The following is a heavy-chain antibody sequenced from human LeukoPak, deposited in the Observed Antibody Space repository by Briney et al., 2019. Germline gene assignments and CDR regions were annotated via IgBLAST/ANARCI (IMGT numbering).Heavy chain of an antibody. Sequence: PGGSLRLSCAASGFTFSSYAMSWVRQAPGKGLECVSAISGSGGSTYYADSVKGRFTISRDNSKNTLYLQMNSLRAEDTAVYYCAKDILTGYNAYYFEYWGQGTLVTVSS. CDR3: AKDILTGYNAYYFEY. J-gene: IGHJ4*02. V-gene: IGHV3-23*01. CDR1: GFTFSSYA. CDR2: ISGSGGST. D-gene: IGHD3-9*01.